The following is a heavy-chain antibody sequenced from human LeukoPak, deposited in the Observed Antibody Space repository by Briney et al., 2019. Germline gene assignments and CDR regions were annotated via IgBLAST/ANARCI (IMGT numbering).Heavy chain of an antibody. CDR2: INPNSGGT. D-gene: IGHD3-22*01. Sequence: ASVKVSCKASGYTFTGYYMHWVRQAPGQGLEWMGWINPNSGGTNYAQKLQGRVTMTTDTSTSTAYMELRSLRSDDTAVYYCARDHSPYYYDSSGYFPGDYWGQGTLVTVSS. J-gene: IGHJ4*02. V-gene: IGHV1-2*02. CDR1: GYTFTGYY. CDR3: ARDHSPYYYDSSGYFPGDY.